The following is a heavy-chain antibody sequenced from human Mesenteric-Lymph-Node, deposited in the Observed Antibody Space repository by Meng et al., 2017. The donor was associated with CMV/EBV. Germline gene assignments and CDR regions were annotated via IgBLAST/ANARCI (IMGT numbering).Heavy chain of an antibody. CDR1: GGTFSRYA. D-gene: IGHD3-16*01. CDR2: IIPIFGTA. V-gene: IGHV1-69*05. CDR3: ASSRLGKFDY. Sequence: KVSCKDSGGTFSRYAISWVRQAPGQGLEWMGGIIPIFGTANYEQKFQGRVTITTDESTSTAYMELSSLRSEDTAVYYCASSRLGKFDYWGQGTLVTVSS. J-gene: IGHJ4*02.